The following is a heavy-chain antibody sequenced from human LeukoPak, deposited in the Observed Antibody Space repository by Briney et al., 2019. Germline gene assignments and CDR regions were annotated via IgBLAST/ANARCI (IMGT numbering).Heavy chain of an antibody. CDR1: GGSISSYY. J-gene: IGHJ5*02. D-gene: IGHD1-1*01. V-gene: IGHV4-59*01. CDR2: IYYSGST. CDR3: ARGRYGTVSRGWFDP. Sequence: SETLSLTCTVSGGSISSYYWSWIRQPPGKGLEWIGYIYYSGSTNYNPSLKSRVTISVDTSKNQFSLKLTSVTAADTAVYYCARGRYGTVSRGWFDPWGQGTLVTVSS.